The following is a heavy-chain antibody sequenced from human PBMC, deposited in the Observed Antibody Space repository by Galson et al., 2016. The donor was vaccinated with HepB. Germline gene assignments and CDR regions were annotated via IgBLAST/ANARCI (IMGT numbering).Heavy chain of an antibody. CDR3: AIGLAELES. D-gene: IGHD6-19*01. CDR2: ISSDGSNK. Sequence: SLRLSCAASGFTFSSYRMHWVRQAPGKGLEWLAFISSDGSNKYYTDSVKGRFTISRDNSKNTLYLQMNSLRAADTAVHLGAIGLAELESWGQGTLVTVSS. V-gene: IGHV3-30*03. CDR1: GFTFSSYR. J-gene: IGHJ4*02.